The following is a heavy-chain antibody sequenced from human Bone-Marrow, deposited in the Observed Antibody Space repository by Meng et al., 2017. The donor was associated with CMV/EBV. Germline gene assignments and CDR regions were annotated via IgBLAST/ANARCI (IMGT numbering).Heavy chain of an antibody. V-gene: IGHV1-69*10. CDR3: ARGPYYYDSSGYLDY. J-gene: IGHJ4*02. Sequence: SVKVSCKASGYTFTSYGISWVRQAPGQGLEWMGGIIPILGIANYAQKFQGRVTITADKSTSTAYMELSSLRFEDTAVYYCARGPYYYDSSGYLDYWGQGTLVAASS. CDR2: IIPILGIA. CDR1: GYTFTSYG. D-gene: IGHD3-22*01.